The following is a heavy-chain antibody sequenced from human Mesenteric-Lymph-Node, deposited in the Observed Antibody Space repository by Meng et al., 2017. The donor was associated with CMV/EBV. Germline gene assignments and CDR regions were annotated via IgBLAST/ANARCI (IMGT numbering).Heavy chain of an antibody. J-gene: IGHJ4*02. D-gene: IGHD2-21*01. CDR1: GFTFSSYD. CDR2: IGTAGDS. Sequence: LSCVASGFTFSSYDMHWVRQVSGKGLEWVSTIGTAGDSYYPGSVKGRFTISRENARSSLYLQMNSLGAGDTAVYYCARGRWGSHFDYWGQGALVTVSS. V-gene: IGHV3-13*01. CDR3: ARGRWGSHFDY.